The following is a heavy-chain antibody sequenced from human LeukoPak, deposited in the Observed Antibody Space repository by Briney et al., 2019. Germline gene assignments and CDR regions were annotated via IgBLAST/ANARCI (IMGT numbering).Heavy chain of an antibody. CDR2: INPSGGST. CDR3: ARDRYYYDSSGYIRGIFFDY. V-gene: IGHV1-46*01. Sequence: ASVKVSCKASGYTFTSYYMHWVRQAPGQGLEWMGIINPSGGSTSYAQKFQGRVTMTRDTSTSTVYMELSSLRSEDTAVYYCARDRYYYDSSGYIRGIFFDYWGGGTLVTVS. CDR1: GYTFTSYY. D-gene: IGHD3-22*01. J-gene: IGHJ4*02.